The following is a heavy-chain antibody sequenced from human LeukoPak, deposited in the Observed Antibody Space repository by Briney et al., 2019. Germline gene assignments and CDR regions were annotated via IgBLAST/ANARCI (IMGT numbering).Heavy chain of an antibody. D-gene: IGHD3-10*01. CDR3: AASLWFGESVFDP. CDR2: INHSGST. CDR1: GGSFSGYY. J-gene: IGHJ5*02. V-gene: IGHV4-34*01. Sequence: SETLSLTCAVYGGSFSGYYWSWIRQPPGKGLEWIGEINHSGSTNYNPSLKSRVTISVDTSKNQSSLKLSSVTAADTAVYYCAASLWFGESVFDPWGQGTLVTVSS.